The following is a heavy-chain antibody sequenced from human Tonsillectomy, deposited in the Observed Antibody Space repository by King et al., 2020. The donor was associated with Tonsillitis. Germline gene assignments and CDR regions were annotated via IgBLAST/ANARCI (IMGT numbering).Heavy chain of an antibody. Sequence: QLVQSGGGLVQPGGSLRLSCAVSGFTFSSYWMSWVRQAPGKGLECVANIKKDGSEENYVDSVKGRFTISRDNAKNSLYLQMNSLRAEDTAVYYCARDSRWLQWDVWGQGTTVTVSS. V-gene: IGHV3-7*01. CDR3: ARDSRWLQWDV. D-gene: IGHD5-24*01. J-gene: IGHJ6*02. CDR1: GFTFSSYW. CDR2: IKKDGSEE.